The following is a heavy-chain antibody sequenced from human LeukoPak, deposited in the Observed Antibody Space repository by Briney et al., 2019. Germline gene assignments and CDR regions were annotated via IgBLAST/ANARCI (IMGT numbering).Heavy chain of an antibody. CDR3: ARGGKGPVSYYYYMDV. V-gene: IGHV4-38-2*02. Sequence: PSETLSLTCTVSGYSISSGYYWGWIRQPPGKGLEWIGSIYHSGSTYYNPSLKSRVTISVDTSKNQFSLKLSSVTAADTAVNYCARGGKGPVSYYYYMDVWGKGTTVTVSS. D-gene: IGHD1-14*01. CDR2: IYHSGST. CDR1: GYSISSGYY. J-gene: IGHJ6*03.